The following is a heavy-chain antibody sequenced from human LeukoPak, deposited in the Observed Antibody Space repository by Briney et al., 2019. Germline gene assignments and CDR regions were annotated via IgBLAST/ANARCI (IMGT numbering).Heavy chain of an antibody. Sequence: GGSLRLSCAASGFTVSSNYMSWVRQAPGKGLEWDSVLYSGGTTYYADSVKGRFTISRDNSKNTLYLQMNSLRAEDTAVYYCARDLETDISDAFDIWGQGTMVTVSS. CDR1: GFTVSSNY. D-gene: IGHD3-9*01. V-gene: IGHV3-66*01. CDR2: LYSGGTT. J-gene: IGHJ3*02. CDR3: ARDLETDISDAFDI.